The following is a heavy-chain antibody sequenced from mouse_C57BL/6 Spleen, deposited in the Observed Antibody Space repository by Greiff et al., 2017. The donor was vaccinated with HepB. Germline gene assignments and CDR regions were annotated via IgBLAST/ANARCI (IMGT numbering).Heavy chain of an antibody. Sequence: DVQLVESGGGLVKPGGSLKLSCAASGFTFSSYAMSWVRQTPEKRLEWVATISDGGSYTYYPDNVKGRFTISRDNAKNNLYLQMSHLKSEDTAMYYCARGGGFAYWGQGTLVTVSA. CDR3: ARGGGFAY. CDR2: ISDGGSYT. CDR1: GFTFSSYA. V-gene: IGHV5-4*01. J-gene: IGHJ3*01.